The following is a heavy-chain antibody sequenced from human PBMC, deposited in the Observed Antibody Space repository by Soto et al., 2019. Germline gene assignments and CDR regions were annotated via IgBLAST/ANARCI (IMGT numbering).Heavy chain of an antibody. J-gene: IGHJ4*02. V-gene: IGHV1-18*01. CDR2: ISGYNGNT. D-gene: IGHD2-2*01. Sequence: QVQLVQSGAEVKKPGASVKVSCKASGDIFTTYGISWVRQAPGQGLEWMGWISGYNGNTKYTQNLQGRVTMTTDTSTSKAYMELRSLRSDDTAVYYCALGYCSSSSCSRDFDYWGQGTLVTVSS. CDR1: GDIFTTYG. CDR3: ALGYCSSSSCSRDFDY.